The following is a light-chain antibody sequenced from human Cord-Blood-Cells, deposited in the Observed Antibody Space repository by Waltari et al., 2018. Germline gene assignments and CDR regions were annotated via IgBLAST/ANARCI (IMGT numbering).Light chain of an antibody. Sequence: EIEMTQSPATLSVSPGERATLSCRASQSVSSNLAWYQQKPGPAPRLLIYGASTRATGIPARFSCSGSGTEFTLTISSLQSEDFAVYYCQQYNNWPRTFGQGTKVEIK. CDR1: QSVSSN. V-gene: IGKV3-15*01. CDR2: GAS. CDR3: QQYNNWPRT. J-gene: IGKJ1*01.